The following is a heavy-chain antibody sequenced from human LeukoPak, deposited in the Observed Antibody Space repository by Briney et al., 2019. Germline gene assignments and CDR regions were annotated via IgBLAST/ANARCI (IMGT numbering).Heavy chain of an antibody. CDR1: GGSISSYY. D-gene: IGHD4-23*01. J-gene: IGHJ4*02. Sequence: PSETLSLTCTVSGGSISSYYWSWIRQPPGKGLEWIGYIYYSGSTNYNPSLKSRVTISVDTSKNQFSLKLSSVTAADTAVYYCARRGRRRTGSGGFDYWGQGTLVTVSS. CDR3: ARRGRRRTGSGGFDY. CDR2: IYYSGST. V-gene: IGHV4-59*08.